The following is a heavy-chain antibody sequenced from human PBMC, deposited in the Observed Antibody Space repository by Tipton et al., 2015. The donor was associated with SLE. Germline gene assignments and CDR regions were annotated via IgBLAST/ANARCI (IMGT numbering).Heavy chain of an antibody. Sequence: TLSLTCTVPGGSISSYYWSWIRQPPGKGLEWIGYIYTSGSTNYNPSLKSRVTISVDTSKNQFSLKLSSVTAADTAVYYCARSPGIFGVAIDYWGQGTLVTVSS. V-gene: IGHV4-4*09. J-gene: IGHJ4*02. D-gene: IGHD3-3*01. CDR2: IYTSGST. CDR3: ARSPGIFGVAIDY. CDR1: GGSISSYY.